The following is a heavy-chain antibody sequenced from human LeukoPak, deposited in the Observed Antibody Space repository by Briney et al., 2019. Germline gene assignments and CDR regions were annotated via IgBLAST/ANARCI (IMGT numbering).Heavy chain of an antibody. D-gene: IGHD2-15*01. J-gene: IGHJ4*02. V-gene: IGHV4-59*08. CDR3: ARGGYCSGGNCYHPFFDY. Sequence: PSETLSLTCTVSGGSISSYYWSWIRQPPGKGLEWIGYIYYSGSTNYNPSLKSRVTISVDTSKNQFSLKLTSVIAADTAVYYCARGGYCSGGNCYHPFFDYWGQGSLVTVSS. CDR1: GGSISSYY. CDR2: IYYSGST.